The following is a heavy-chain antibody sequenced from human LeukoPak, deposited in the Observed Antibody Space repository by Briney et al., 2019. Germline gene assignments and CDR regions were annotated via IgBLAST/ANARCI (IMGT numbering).Heavy chain of an antibody. CDR3: ARGQLS. CDR2: ISYDGSNK. Sequence: GGSLRLSCAASGFTFSNYSMNWVRQAPGKGLEWMAVISYDGSNKYYADSVKGRFTISRDNAKNSLYLQMNSLRAEDTAVYYCARGQLSWGQGTLVTVSS. J-gene: IGHJ4*02. V-gene: IGHV3-30*03. CDR1: GFTFSNYS. D-gene: IGHD6-13*01.